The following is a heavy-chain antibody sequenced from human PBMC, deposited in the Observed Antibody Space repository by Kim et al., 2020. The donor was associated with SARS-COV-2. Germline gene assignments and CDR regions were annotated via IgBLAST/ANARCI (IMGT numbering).Heavy chain of an antibody. CDR3: ARGITYCSSTSCYFRLGYYGMDV. Sequence: ASVKVSCKASGYTFTSYDINWVRQATGQGLEWMGWMNPNSGNTGYAQKFQGRVTMTRNTSISTAYMELSSLRSEDTAVYYCARGITYCSSTSCYFRLGYYGMDVWGQGTTVTVSS. CDR1: GYTFTSYD. CDR2: MNPNSGNT. V-gene: IGHV1-8*01. J-gene: IGHJ6*02. D-gene: IGHD2-2*01.